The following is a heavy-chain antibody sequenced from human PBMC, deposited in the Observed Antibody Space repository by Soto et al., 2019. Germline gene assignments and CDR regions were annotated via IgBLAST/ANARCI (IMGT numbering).Heavy chain of an antibody. CDR1: GGSILSGGYY. CDR3: ARDTGGGIQDYFDY. Sequence: PSETLSLTGTVSGGSILSGGYYWSWILHHPGKGLEWIGYIYYSGSTYYNPSLKSRVTISVDTSKNQFSLKLSSVTAADTAVYYCARDTGGGIQDYFDYWGQGTLVTVS. CDR2: IYYSGST. V-gene: IGHV4-31*03. J-gene: IGHJ4*02.